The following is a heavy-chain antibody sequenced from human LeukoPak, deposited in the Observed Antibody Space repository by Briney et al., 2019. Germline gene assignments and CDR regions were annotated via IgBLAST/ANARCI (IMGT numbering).Heavy chain of an antibody. Sequence: ASVKVSCKASGYTFTGYYMHWVRQAHGQGLEWMGWINPNSGGTNYAQKFQGRVTMTRDTSISTAYMELSRLRSDDTAVYYCARASPAGTFSYGMGVWGQGTTVTVSS. CDR1: GYTFTGYY. D-gene: IGHD6-13*01. J-gene: IGHJ6*02. V-gene: IGHV1-2*02. CDR3: ARASPAGTFSYGMGV. CDR2: INPNSGGT.